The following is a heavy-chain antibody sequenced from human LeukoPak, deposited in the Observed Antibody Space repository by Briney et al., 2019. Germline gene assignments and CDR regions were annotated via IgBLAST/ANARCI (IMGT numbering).Heavy chain of an antibody. CDR1: GASVSSSTYF. V-gene: IGHV4-39*06. D-gene: IGHD2-2*01. Sequence: PSETLSLTCAVSGASVSSSTYFWGWIRQPPGEGPEWLGSVSHSGATYYNPSLKSRVTISLDTSKNQITLTVTSVTVADTALYFCASRIVVSPTAIETWFDSRGQGTLVTVSS. CDR3: ASRIVVSPTAIETWFDS. CDR2: VSHSGAT. J-gene: IGHJ5*01.